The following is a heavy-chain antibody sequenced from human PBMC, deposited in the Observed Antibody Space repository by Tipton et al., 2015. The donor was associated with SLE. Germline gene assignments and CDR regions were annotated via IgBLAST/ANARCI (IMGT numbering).Heavy chain of an antibody. J-gene: IGHJ4*02. V-gene: IGHV3-49*04. D-gene: IGHD6-19*01. CDR3: IVSRQWLVGWY. CDR2: IRSKAYGGTT. Sequence: RSLRLSCTASGFTFGDYAMSWVRQAPGKGLEWVGFIRSKAYGGTTGYAASVKGRFTISRDDSKSIAYLQMNSLKTEDTAVYYCIVSRQWLVGWYWGQGTLVTVSS. CDR1: GFTFGDYA.